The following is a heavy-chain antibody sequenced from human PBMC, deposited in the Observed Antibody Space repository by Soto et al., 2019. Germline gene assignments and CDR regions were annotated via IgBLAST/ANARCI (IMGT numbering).Heavy chain of an antibody. J-gene: IGHJ6*02. CDR2: ISSGGSTI. Sequence: GGSLRLSCAASGFTFSSYGVNWVRQAPGKGLAWVSYISSGGSTIYYAGSVKGRFTISRDNAKNSLYLQMNSLRAEDTAVYYCARGARDYYGMDVWGQGTTVTVSS. CDR1: GFTFSSYG. V-gene: IGHV3-48*03. CDR3: ARGARDYYGMDV.